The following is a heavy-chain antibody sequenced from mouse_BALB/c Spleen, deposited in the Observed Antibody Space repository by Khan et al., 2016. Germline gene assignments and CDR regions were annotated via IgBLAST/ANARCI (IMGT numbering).Heavy chain of an antibody. CDR2: INPDSSPI. CDR3: ASTFWYFDV. J-gene: IGHJ1*01. Sequence: EVKLLESGGGLVQPGGSLKLSCAASGFDFSRYWMSWVRQAPGKGLEWIGEINPDSSPINYTPSLKAKFIISRDNAKNTLYLQMSKVRSEDTALYYCASTFWYFDVWGAGTTVTVSS. CDR1: GFDFSRYW. V-gene: IGHV4-1*02.